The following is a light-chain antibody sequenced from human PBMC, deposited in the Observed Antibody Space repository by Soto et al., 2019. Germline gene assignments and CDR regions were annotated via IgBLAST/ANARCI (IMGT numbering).Light chain of an antibody. V-gene: IGLV2-23*01. CDR3: CSYAGSNYYV. CDR2: EGS. J-gene: IGLJ1*01. Sequence: QSVLTQPASVSGSPGQLITISCTGTSNDVGSYNLVSWYQHHPGKAPKLMIFEGSKRPSGVSNRFSGSKSGNTASLTISGFQAEDEAVFYCCSYAGSNYYVFGTGTKVTVL. CDR1: SNDVGSYNL.